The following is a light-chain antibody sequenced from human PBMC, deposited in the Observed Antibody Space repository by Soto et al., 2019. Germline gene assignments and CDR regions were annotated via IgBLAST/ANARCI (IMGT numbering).Light chain of an antibody. CDR2: DNN. J-gene: IGLJ2*01. CDR3: GTWDSSLSAVV. Sequence: QAVVTQPPSVSAAPGQKVTISCSGSSSNIGGHYVSWYQQLPVTAPKVLIYDNNKRPSGIPDRFSGSKSGTSATLGITGLQTGDEADYYCGTWDSSLSAVVFGGGTKLTVL. CDR1: SSNIGGHY. V-gene: IGLV1-51*01.